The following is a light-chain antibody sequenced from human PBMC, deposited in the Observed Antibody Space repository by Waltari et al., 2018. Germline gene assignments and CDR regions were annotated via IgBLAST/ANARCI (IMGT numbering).Light chain of an antibody. V-gene: IGLV2-11*01. CDR1: SSDVGGYNY. Sequence: QSALTQPRSVSGSPGQSVTISCPGTSSDVGGYNYVSWYQQHPSKAPKLMIYDVSKRPSGFPDRFSGSKSGNTASLTISGLQAEDEAEYYCCSYGGTYSWVFGGGTKLTVL. J-gene: IGLJ3*02. CDR2: DVS. CDR3: CSYGGTYSWV.